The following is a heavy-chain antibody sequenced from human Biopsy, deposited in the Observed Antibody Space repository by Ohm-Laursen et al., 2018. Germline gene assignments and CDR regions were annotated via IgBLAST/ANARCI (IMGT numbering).Heavy chain of an antibody. V-gene: IGHV1-24*01. CDR3: AADINVWNVNY. CDR1: GYTLTELS. D-gene: IGHD1-1*01. CDR2: FAPENGKT. Sequence: ASVKVSCKVSGYTLTELSMHWVRQAPGKGLEWMGGFAPENGKTVYAQNFQARVSMTEDTSADTAYMELRSLRSEDTAVYYCAADINVWNVNYWGQGTQVAVSS. J-gene: IGHJ4*02.